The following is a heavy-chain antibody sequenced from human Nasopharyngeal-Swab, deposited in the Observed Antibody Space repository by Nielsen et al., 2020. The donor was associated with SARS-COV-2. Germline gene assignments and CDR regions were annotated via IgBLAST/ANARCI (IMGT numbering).Heavy chain of an antibody. V-gene: IGHV3-23*01. CDR3: AKTLSDYGDYVDAFDI. CDR1: GFTFSSYA. Sequence: GESLKISCAASGFTFSSYAISWVRQAPGKGLEWVSAISGSGGSTYYADSVKGRFTISRDNSKNTLYLQMNSLRAEDTAVYYCAKTLSDYGDYVDAFDIWGQGTMVTVSS. D-gene: IGHD4-17*01. J-gene: IGHJ3*02. CDR2: ISGSGGST.